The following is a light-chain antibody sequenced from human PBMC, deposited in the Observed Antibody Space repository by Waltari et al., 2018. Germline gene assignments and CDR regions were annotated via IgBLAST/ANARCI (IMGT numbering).Light chain of an antibody. CDR1: QSVLYISNNKNY. CDR3: QQYYSTPYT. CDR2: WAS. J-gene: IGKJ2*01. V-gene: IGKV4-1*01. Sequence: DIVMTQSPDSLAVSLGERATINCKSSQSVLYISNNKNYLAWNQQKAGQPPKLRICWASTRESGVPDRFSGSGSATDFTLTISSLQAEDVAVYYCQQYYSTPYTFGQGTKLEIK.